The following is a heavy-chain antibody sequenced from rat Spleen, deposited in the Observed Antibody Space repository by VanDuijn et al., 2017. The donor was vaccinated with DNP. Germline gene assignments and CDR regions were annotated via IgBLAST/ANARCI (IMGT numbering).Heavy chain of an antibody. Sequence: EVQLQELGPGLVKPSQSLSLTCSVTAYSITTNYWGWIRQFPGNKMEYIGHISYRGTTTYNPSLKSRISITRDTSKNQFFLQLNSVTTEDTATYYCARWSDYFDYWGQGVMVTVSS. CDR1: AYSITTNY. V-gene: IGHV3-1*01. CDR2: ISYRGTT. CDR3: ARWSDYFDY. J-gene: IGHJ2*01.